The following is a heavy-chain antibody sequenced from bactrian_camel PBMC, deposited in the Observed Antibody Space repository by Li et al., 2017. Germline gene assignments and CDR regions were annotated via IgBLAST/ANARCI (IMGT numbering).Heavy chain of an antibody. Sequence: QLVESGGGSVQAGGSLRLSCVASGGTYSHYRAYCMGWFRQAPGKEREGVATIDSDGSTRCVDSVKGRFTISRDNSKNTLYLRMNNLKSEDTAMYHCAAEGTEERRVIWEYYDDYDPCRHPCYWGQGTQVTVS. J-gene: IGHJ4*01. D-gene: IGHD4*01. CDR2: IDSDGST. CDR3: AAEGTEERRVIWEYYDDYDPCRHPCY. V-gene: IGHV3S53*01. CDR1: GGTYSHYRAYC.